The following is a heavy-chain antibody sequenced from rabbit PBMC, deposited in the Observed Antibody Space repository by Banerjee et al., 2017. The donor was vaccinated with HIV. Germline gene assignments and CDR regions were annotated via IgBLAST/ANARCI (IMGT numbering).Heavy chain of an antibody. CDR1: GFDFSSYG. CDR2: ITYGGSA. J-gene: IGHJ6*01. V-gene: IGHV1S39*01. Sequence: QEQLVESGGGLVQPGGSLKLSCKASGFDFSSYGVSWVRQAPGKGLEWIGYITYGGSAYYASWVKGRFTISKTSSTTVTLQMTSLTAADTATYFCARDGFGTGPDYDLWGQGTLVTVS. CDR3: ARDGFGTGPDYDL. D-gene: IGHD7-1*01.